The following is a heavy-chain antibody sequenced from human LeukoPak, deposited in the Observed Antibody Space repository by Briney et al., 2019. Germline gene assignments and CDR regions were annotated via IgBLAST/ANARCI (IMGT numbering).Heavy chain of an antibody. V-gene: IGHV3-23*01. CDR2: ISGSGGST. D-gene: IGHD6-19*01. J-gene: IGHJ4*02. Sequence: GGSLRLSCAASTFTFSSYAMSWVRQAPGKGLEWVSAISGSGGSTYYADSVKGRFTISRDNSKNRLYLQMNSLRAEDTAVYYCARGSTYSSGWYTGFDYWGQGTLVTVSS. CDR1: TFTFSSYA. CDR3: ARGSTYSSGWYTGFDY.